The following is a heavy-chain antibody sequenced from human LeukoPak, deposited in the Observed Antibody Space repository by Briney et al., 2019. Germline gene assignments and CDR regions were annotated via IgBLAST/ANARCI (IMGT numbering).Heavy chain of an antibody. CDR2: ISWNSGSI. CDR1: GFTFDDYA. Sequence: GGSLRLSCAASGFTFDDYAMHWVRQAPGKGLEWVSGISWNSGSIGYADSVKGRFTISRDNAKNSLYLQMNSPRAEDTALYYCAKDMSFIVVVPADYWGQGTLVTVSS. J-gene: IGHJ4*02. CDR3: AKDMSFIVVVPADY. V-gene: IGHV3-9*01. D-gene: IGHD2-2*01.